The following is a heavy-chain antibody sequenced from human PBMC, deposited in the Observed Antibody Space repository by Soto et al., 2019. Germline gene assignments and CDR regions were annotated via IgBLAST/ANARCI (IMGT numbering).Heavy chain of an antibody. CDR2: IYSDGTT. CDR1: GFTVSSNY. D-gene: IGHD3-10*01. J-gene: IGHJ6*02. Sequence: EVQLVESGGGLIQPGGSLRLSCAASGFTVSSNYMSWVRQAPGKGLEWVSLIYSDGTTYYADSVKGRFTISRYNSRNMVYLQMTSRRAEHRVVYYCARDRSRSSGYYGMDVWGQGTTVTVSS. V-gene: IGHV3-53*01. CDR3: ARDRSRSSGYYGMDV.